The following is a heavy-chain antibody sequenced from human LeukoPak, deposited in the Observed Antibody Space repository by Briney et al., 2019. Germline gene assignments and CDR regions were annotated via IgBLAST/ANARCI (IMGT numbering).Heavy chain of an antibody. Sequence: GGSLRLSCAASGFTFSSYNMNWVRQAPGDGLEWVSTISSSSSYIYYADPVRGRITISRYTAKNSLYLQMKSLSAEDKGVYCCAREMGLRYFDWLLLGDAFDIWGQGTMVTVSS. CDR1: GFTFSSYN. D-gene: IGHD3-9*01. CDR3: AREMGLRYFDWLLLGDAFDI. CDR2: ISSSSSYI. V-gene: IGHV3-21*01. J-gene: IGHJ3*02.